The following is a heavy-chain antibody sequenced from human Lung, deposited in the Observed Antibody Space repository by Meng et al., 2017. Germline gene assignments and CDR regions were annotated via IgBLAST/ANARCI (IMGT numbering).Heavy chain of an antibody. CDR2: TYYRSKWYN. V-gene: IGHV6-1*01. J-gene: IGHJ4*02. CDR3: ARSQQWLDS. Sequence: QVHLQQSGPELWRPSETLPLPCATPGDSVFSNSAAWNWIRQSPSRGLEWLGRTYYRSKWYNGYAVSVRSRITINPDTSKNQFSLQLNSVTPEDTAVYYCARSQQWLDSWGQGTLVTVSS. D-gene: IGHD6-19*01. CDR1: GDSVFSNSAA.